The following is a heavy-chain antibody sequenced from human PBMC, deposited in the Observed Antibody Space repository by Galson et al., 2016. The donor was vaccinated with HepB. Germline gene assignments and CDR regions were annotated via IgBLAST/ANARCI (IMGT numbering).Heavy chain of an antibody. D-gene: IGHD3/OR15-3a*01. J-gene: IGHJ5*02. V-gene: IGHV1-8*01. Sequence: SVKVSCKASGYTFTTYDINWVRQAPGQGLEWMGWMSPTTGDTGYSQKFQGRVTMTRNNSLGTAYLELNSLRSEDTAVYYCAKRGGLAVEGLVWFDPWGQGTLVTVSS. CDR2: MSPTTGDT. CDR1: GYTFTTYD. CDR3: AKRGGLAVEGLVWFDP.